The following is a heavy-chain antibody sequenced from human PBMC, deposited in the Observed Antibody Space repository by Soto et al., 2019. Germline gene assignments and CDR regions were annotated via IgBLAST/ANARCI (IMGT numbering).Heavy chain of an antibody. CDR1: GGTFSSYA. Sequence: SVKVSCKASGGTFSSYAIDWVRQAPGQGLEWMGGIIPLFGTAKHAQKFQGRITITADESTRTAYMELRSLRSEDTAVYYCARGVQDDSSGYYYFYWGQGTLVTVYS. CDR2: IIPLFGTA. D-gene: IGHD3-22*01. CDR3: ARGVQDDSSGYYYFY. V-gene: IGHV1-69*13. J-gene: IGHJ4*02.